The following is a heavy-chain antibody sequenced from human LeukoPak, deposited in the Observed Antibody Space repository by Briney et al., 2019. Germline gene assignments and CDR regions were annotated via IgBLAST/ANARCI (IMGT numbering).Heavy chain of an antibody. D-gene: IGHD6-13*01. V-gene: IGHV3-30-3*01. J-gene: IGHJ4*02. CDR2: ISYDGSNK. CDR1: GFTFSNYA. Sequence: HGGSLRLSCAASGFTFSNYAMHWVRQAPGKGLEWVAVISYDGSNKYYADSVKGRFTISRDNSKNTLYLQMNSLRTEDTAVYYCARGDSSWDYFDYWGQGTLVTVSS. CDR3: ARGDSSWDYFDY.